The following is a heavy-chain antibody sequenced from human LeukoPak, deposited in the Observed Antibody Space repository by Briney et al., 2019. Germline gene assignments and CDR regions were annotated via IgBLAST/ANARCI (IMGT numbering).Heavy chain of an antibody. CDR2: ITGSSSNI. Sequence: PGGSLRLSCAASGFTFSSFSMNWARQAPGKGLEWVSFITGSSSNIYYADSVKGRFTISRDNAKNSLYLQMNSLRAEDTAIYYCARGPQFSGPGWFDPWGQGTLVTVSS. J-gene: IGHJ5*02. D-gene: IGHD3-10*01. CDR3: ARGPQFSGPGWFDP. V-gene: IGHV3-48*01. CDR1: GFTFSSFS.